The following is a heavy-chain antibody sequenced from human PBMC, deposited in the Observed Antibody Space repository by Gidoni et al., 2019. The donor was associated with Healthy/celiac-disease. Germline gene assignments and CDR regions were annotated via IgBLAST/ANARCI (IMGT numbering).Heavy chain of an antibody. D-gene: IGHD3-10*01. CDR2: ISYDGSNK. CDR3: AKDRDYGSGSYSFDY. CDR1: GFTFRSYG. V-gene: IGHV3-30*18. Sequence: QVQLVASGGGVVQPGRSLRLSCAASGFTFRSYGMHWVRQAPGKGREWVAVISYDGSNKYYADSVKGRFTISRDNSKNTLYLQMNSLRAEDTAVYYCAKDRDYGSGSYSFDYWGQGTLVTVSS. J-gene: IGHJ4*02.